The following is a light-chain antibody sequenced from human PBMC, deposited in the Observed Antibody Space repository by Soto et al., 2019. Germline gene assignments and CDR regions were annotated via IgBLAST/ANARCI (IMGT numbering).Light chain of an antibody. J-gene: IGLJ3*02. CDR3: CSYAASYTLL. CDR1: SSNVGGYNY. V-gene: IGLV2-11*01. CDR2: DAS. Sequence: QSALTQPRSVSASPEQSVTLSCTGTSSNVGGYNYVSRYQQHPGKAPKLMIYDASKRPPGVPDRFSGSKSGNAAFLTISGLQVEDEADYYCCSYAASYTLLFGGGSQLPV.